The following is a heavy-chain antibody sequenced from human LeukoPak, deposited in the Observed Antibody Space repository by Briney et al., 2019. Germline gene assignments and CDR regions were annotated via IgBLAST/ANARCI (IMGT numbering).Heavy chain of an antibody. J-gene: IGHJ4*02. V-gene: IGHV4-39*07. Sequence: SETLSLTCTVSGDSFTSVTDYWAWNRQPPGKGLEWIASGDYSGGTYYNPSLESRVAISADMSKNQISLKLTSVTGADTAVYYCARERRRSSIPYFDYWGQGTLVTVSS. CDR1: GDSFTSVTDY. D-gene: IGHD6-13*01. CDR2: GDYSGGT. CDR3: ARERRRSSIPYFDY.